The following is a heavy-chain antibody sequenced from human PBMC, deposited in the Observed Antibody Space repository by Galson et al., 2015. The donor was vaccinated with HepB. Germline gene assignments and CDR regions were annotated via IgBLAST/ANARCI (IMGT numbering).Heavy chain of an antibody. V-gene: IGHV3-30*18. CDR1: GFTFSSHG. CDR3: AKVPSRACSSSFCSIWDNYYMDV. D-gene: IGHD2-2*01. Sequence: SLRLSCAASGFTFSSHGMHWVRQAPGKGLEWVAVISYDGSNKYYGGSVTGRFTIFRDNSKNTLYLQMNSLRAEDTAVYYCAKVPSRACSSSFCSIWDNYYMDVWGKGTTVTVSS. CDR2: ISYDGSNK. J-gene: IGHJ6*03.